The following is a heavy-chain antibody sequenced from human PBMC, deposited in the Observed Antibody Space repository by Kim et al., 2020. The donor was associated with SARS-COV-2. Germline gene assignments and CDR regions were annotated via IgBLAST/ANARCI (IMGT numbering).Heavy chain of an antibody. J-gene: IGHJ5*02. CDR3: ARRRITIFGPLVNWFDP. V-gene: IGHV4-34*01. CDR2: INHSGST. Sequence: SETLSLTCAVYGGSFSGYYWSWIRQPPGKGLEWIGEINHSGSTNYNPSLKSRVTISVDTSKNQFSLKLSSVTAADTAVYYCARRRITIFGPLVNWFDPWGQGTLVTVSS. D-gene: IGHD3-3*01. CDR1: GGSFSGYY.